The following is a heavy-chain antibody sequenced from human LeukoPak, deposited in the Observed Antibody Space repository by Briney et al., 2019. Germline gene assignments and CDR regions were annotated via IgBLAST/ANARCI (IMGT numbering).Heavy chain of an antibody. CDR3: AKDPHRGSYSFYFDY. CDR1: GFTFDDYA. D-gene: IGHD1-26*01. CDR2: INWNSGSI. Sequence: GKSLSLSCAASGFTFDDYAMHWVRQAPGKGLEWISGINWNSGSIGYADSVKGRFTISRDNAKNSLYLQMNSLRAEDTALYYCAKDPHRGSYSFYFDYWGQGTLVTVSS. J-gene: IGHJ4*02. V-gene: IGHV3-9*01.